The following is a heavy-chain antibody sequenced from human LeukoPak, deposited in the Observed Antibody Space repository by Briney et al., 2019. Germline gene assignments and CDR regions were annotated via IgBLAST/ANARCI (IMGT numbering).Heavy chain of an antibody. Sequence: ASVKVSCKASGYTFTGYYMHWVRQAPGQGLEWMGWINPNSGGTNYAQKFQGRVTMTRDTSTSTAYMELSRLRSDDTAVYFCASTLYRPTGFDYWGQGTLVTVSS. CDR3: ASTLYRPTGFDY. V-gene: IGHV1-2*02. J-gene: IGHJ4*02. D-gene: IGHD2-2*02. CDR1: GYTFTGYY. CDR2: INPNSGGT.